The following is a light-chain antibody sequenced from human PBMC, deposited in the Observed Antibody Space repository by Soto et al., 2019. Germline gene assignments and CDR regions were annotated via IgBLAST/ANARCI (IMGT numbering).Light chain of an antibody. CDR2: DVS. CDR1: SSDVGGYNY. Sequence: QSVLTQPRSVSGSPGPSVTISCTGTSSDVGGYNYVSWYQQHPGKAPKLMIYDVSKRPSGVPDRFSGSKSGNTASLTISGLQAEDEADYYCCSYAGSYTHVFGTGTNV. J-gene: IGLJ1*01. V-gene: IGLV2-11*01. CDR3: CSYAGSYTHV.